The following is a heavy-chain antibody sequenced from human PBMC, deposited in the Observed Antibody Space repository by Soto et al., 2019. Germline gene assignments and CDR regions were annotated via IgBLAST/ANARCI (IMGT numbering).Heavy chain of an antibody. V-gene: IGHV2-5*02. J-gene: IGHJ5*02. CDR1: GFSLSTSGVG. CDR3: AHSPLDKYWFDR. CDR2: IYWDDDK. Sequence: QITLKESGPTLVKPTQTLTLTCTFSGFSLSTSGVGVGWIRQPPGKALEWLALIYWDDDKRYSPSLKNKVTITKDTSKDQVVLTMTNMDPGNTATYYCAHSPLDKYWFDRWGQGTLVTVSS.